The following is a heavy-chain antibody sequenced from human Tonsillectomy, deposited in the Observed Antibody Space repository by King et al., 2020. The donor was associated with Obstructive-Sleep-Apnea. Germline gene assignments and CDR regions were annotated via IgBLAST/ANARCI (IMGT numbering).Heavy chain of an antibody. CDR2: ISFDGTNK. V-gene: IGHV3-30*04. Sequence: VQLVESGGGVVQPGRSLRLSCAASGFTFSSYTMHWVRQAPGKGLDGVAVISFDGTNKYYADSVRGRFTISRDNSKNTLYLQMNSLRAEDTAVYSCAKGWGFSIHDAFDIWGQGTMVTVSS. CDR3: AKGWGFSIHDAFDI. CDR1: GFTFSSYT. J-gene: IGHJ3*02. D-gene: IGHD7-27*01.